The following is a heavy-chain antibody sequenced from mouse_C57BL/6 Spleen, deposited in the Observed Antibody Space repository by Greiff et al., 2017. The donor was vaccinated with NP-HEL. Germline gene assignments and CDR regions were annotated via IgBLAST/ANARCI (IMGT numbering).Heavy chain of an antibody. CDR2: INYDGSST. D-gene: IGHD2-1*01. J-gene: IGHJ2*01. Sequence: DVKLVESEGGLVQPGSSMKLSCTASGFTFSDYYMAWVRQVPEKGLEWVANINYDGSSTYYLDSLKSRFIISRDNAKNILYLQMSSLKSEDTATYYCARDGDYGNPFDYWGQGTTLTVSS. CDR1: GFTFSDYY. CDR3: ARDGDYGNPFDY. V-gene: IGHV5-16*01.